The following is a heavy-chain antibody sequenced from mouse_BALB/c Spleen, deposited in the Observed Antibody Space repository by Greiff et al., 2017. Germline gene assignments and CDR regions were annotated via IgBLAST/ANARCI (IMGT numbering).Heavy chain of an antibody. Sequence: QVQLKESGPGLVAPSQSLSITCTVSGFSLTSYGVHWVRQPPGKGLEWLGVIWAGGSTNYNSALMSRLSISKDNSKSQVFLKMNSLQTDDTAMYYCARDRGRYGSSRYYYAMDYWGQGTSVTVSS. V-gene: IGHV2-9*02. D-gene: IGHD1-1*01. J-gene: IGHJ4*01. CDR1: GFSLTSYG. CDR3: ARDRGRYGSSRYYYAMDY. CDR2: IWAGGST.